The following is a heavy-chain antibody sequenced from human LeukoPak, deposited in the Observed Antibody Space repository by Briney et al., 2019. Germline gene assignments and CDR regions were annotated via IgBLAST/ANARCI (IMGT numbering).Heavy chain of an antibody. D-gene: IGHD3-10*01. CDR1: GYTFTGYY. CDR3: ARDQTSNYYGSGD. CDR2: INPNSGGT. Sequence: ASVKVSCKASGYTFTGYYMHWVRQAPGQGLEWMGWINPNSGGTNYAQKFQGRVTMTRDTSISTAYMELSRLRSDDTAVYYCARDQTSNYYGSGDWGQGTLVTVSS. J-gene: IGHJ4*02. V-gene: IGHV1-2*02.